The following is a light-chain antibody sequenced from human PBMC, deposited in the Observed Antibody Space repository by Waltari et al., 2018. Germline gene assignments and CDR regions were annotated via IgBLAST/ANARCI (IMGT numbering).Light chain of an antibody. CDR2: DVS. J-gene: IGLJ3*02. Sequence: QSALTQPASVSGSPGQSITLSCTGTSSDVGGYNYVSWYQQHPGKAPKLMIYDVSKRPSGVSNRFSGSKSGNTASLTISRLQAEDEADYYCSSYTSSSTWVFGGGTKLTVL. V-gene: IGLV2-14*01. CDR1: SSDVGGYNY. CDR3: SSYTSSSTWV.